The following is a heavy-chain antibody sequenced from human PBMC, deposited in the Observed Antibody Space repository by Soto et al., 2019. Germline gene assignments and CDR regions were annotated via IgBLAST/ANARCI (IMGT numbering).Heavy chain of an antibody. V-gene: IGHV3-53*04. CDR1: GFTVKTNN. Sequence: EVQLVESGGDLVQPGGSLRLSCAASGFTVKTNNMSWVRQAPGKGLEWVSVLYSGGTTYYAVSVKGRFTISRHDSKNTRYLEMHSLTVEDTAVYYCEGSAVYWGRGALVTVCS. CDR3: EGSAVY. CDR2: LYSGGTT. J-gene: IGHJ4*02.